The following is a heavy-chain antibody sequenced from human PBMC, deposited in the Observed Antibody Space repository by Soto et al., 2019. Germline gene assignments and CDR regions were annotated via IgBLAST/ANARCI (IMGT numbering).Heavy chain of an antibody. J-gene: IGHJ4*02. CDR1: GFTFSSYG. D-gene: IGHD2-2*01. Sequence: PGGSLRLSCAASGFTFSSYGMHWVRQAPGKGLEWVAVISYDGSNKYYADSVKGRFTISRDNSKNTLYLQMNSLRAEDTAVYYCAKRGSTSSFDYWGQGTLVTSPQ. V-gene: IGHV3-30*18. CDR3: AKRGSTSSFDY. CDR2: ISYDGSNK.